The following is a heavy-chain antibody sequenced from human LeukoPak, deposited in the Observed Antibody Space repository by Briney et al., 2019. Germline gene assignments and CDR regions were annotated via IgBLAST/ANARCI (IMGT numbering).Heavy chain of an antibody. Sequence: PGGSLRLSCAASGFTFSNYSMNWVRQAPGKGLEWVSSISSSSTYIYYADSVKARFTMSRDNSKNTLYLQMNSLRAEDTAVYYCARAVGWDSSGSYYFDYWGQGTLVTVSS. V-gene: IGHV3-21*04. D-gene: IGHD3-22*01. CDR3: ARAVGWDSSGSYYFDY. J-gene: IGHJ4*02. CDR2: ISSSSTYI. CDR1: GFTFSNYS.